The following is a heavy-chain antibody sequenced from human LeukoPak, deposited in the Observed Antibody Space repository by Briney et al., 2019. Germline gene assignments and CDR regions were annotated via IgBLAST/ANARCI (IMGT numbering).Heavy chain of an antibody. CDR3: ARGIGTSYDSSRDAFDI. J-gene: IGHJ3*02. D-gene: IGHD3-22*01. Sequence: SQTLSLTCTDPAGSITSGDSYWSWIRQPAGKGLEWLGRIYSPGTNYSYNPSLKSPLTISIVPSTHQFSQKLTSVRAASTTIYYCARGIGTSYDSSRDAFDIWGQGTMVTVSS. CDR1: AGSITSGDSY. V-gene: IGHV4-61*02. CDR2: IYSPGT.